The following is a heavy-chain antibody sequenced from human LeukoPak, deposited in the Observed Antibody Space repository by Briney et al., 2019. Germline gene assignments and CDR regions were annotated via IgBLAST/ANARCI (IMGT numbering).Heavy chain of an antibody. Sequence: GESLKISCKGSGYSFRSYWIGWVRQMPGKDLEWMGMIYAGDSSTRYSPSFQGQVTMSADESINTAYLQWSSLKASDTAMYYCARSGYVAAAGTYFDYWGQGTLVTVSS. D-gene: IGHD6-13*01. CDR1: GYSFRSYW. V-gene: IGHV5-51*01. J-gene: IGHJ4*02. CDR2: IYAGDSST. CDR3: ARSGYVAAAGTYFDY.